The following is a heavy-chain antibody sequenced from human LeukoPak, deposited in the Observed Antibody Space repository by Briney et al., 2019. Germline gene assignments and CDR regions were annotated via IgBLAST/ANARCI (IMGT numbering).Heavy chain of an antibody. CDR1: GFTFSSYS. Sequence: GGSLRLSCAASGFTFSSYSMNWVRQAPGKGLEWVSSISSSSYVYYADSVKGRFTISGDNAKNSLYLQMNSLRAEDTAVYYCARGLVGATGAYYFDYWGQGTLVTVSS. J-gene: IGHJ4*02. V-gene: IGHV3-21*01. D-gene: IGHD1-26*01. CDR3: ARGLVGATGAYYFDY. CDR2: ISSSSYV.